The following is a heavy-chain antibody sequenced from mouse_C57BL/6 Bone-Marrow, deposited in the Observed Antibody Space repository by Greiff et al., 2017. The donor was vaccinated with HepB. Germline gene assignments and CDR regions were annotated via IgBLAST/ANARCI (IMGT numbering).Heavy chain of an antibody. J-gene: IGHJ3*01. CDR3: AMIYYGNSAWFAY. D-gene: IGHD2-1*01. CDR2: IYPRGGNT. V-gene: IGHV1-81*01. Sequence: LQESGAELARPGASVKLSCKASGYTFTSYGISWVKQRTGQGLEWIGEIYPRGGNTYYNEKFKGKATLTADKSSSTAYMELRSLTSEDSAVYFCAMIYYGNSAWFAYWGQGTLVTVSA. CDR1: GYTFTSYG.